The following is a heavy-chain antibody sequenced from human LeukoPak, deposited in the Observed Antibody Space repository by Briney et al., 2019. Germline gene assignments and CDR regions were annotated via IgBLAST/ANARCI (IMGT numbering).Heavy chain of an antibody. CDR3: ARRYCSGGSCPFDY. CDR2: IYYSGST. V-gene: IGHV4-39*01. CDR1: GGSISSSSYS. J-gene: IGHJ4*02. Sequence: MTSETLSLTCTVSGGSISSSSYSWGWIRQPPGRGLEWIGSIYYSGSTYYNPSLKRRVTISVDTSKNQFSLQLSSVTAADTAVYYCARRYCSGGSCPFDYWGQGTLVTVSS. D-gene: IGHD2-15*01.